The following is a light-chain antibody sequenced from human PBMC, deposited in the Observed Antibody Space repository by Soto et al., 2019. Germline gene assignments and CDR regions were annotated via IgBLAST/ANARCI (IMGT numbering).Light chain of an antibody. CDR1: SSDVGGYNY. Sequence: QSALTHPPSASGSPGQSVTISCTGTSSDVGGYNYVSWYQQHPGKAPKLMIYEVSKRPSGVPDRFSGSKSGNTASLTVSGLQAEDEAGYYCSSYAGSNNVIFGGGTQLTVL. CDR3: SSYAGSNNVI. V-gene: IGLV2-8*01. CDR2: EVS. J-gene: IGLJ2*01.